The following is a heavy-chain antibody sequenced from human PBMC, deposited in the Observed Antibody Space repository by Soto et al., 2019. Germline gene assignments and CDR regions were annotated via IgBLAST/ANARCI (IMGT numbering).Heavy chain of an antibody. D-gene: IGHD6-19*01. Sequence: QVQLVQSGAEVKKPGASVKVSCKASGYTFTGYYMHWVRQAPGQGLEWMGWINPNSGGTNYAQKFQGWVTMTRDTSISTAYMELSRLRSDDTAVYYCARGSHSGQWLPYLDYWGQGTLVTVSS. CDR1: GYTFTGYY. CDR2: INPNSGGT. V-gene: IGHV1-2*04. CDR3: ARGSHSGQWLPYLDY. J-gene: IGHJ4*02.